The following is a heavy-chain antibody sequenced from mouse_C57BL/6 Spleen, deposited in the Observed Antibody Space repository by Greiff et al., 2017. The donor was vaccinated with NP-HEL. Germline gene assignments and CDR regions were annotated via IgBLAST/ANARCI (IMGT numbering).Heavy chain of an antibody. CDR3: ARNYGSSSLYFDY. Sequence: VKLVESGPGLVAPSQSLSITCTVSGFSLTSYAISWVRQPPGKGLEWLGVIWTGGGTNYNSALKSRLSISKDNSKSQVFLKMNSLQTDDTARYYCARNYGSSSLYFDYWGQGTTLTVSS. J-gene: IGHJ2*01. CDR2: IWTGGGT. D-gene: IGHD1-1*01. V-gene: IGHV2-9-1*01. CDR1: GFSLTSYA.